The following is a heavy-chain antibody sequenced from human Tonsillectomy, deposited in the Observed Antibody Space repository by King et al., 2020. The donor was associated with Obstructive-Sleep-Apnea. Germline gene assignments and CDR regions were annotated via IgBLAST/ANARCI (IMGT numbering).Heavy chain of an antibody. Sequence: VQLVESGGGVVQPGRSLRLSCAASGFTFNNYAFDWVRQAPAKGLEWVALISYDGSNKYYADSVKGRFIISRDNSENKLYLQMNSLRPEDTALYYCAKESWIDFFPTKNYFDNWGQGTLVTVSS. J-gene: IGHJ4*02. V-gene: IGHV3-30*04. D-gene: IGHD1-1*01. CDR2: ISYDGSNK. CDR1: GFTFNNYA. CDR3: AKESWIDFFPTKNYFDN.